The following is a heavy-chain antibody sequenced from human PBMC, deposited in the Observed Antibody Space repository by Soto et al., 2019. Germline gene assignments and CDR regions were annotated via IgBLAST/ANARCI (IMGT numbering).Heavy chain of an antibody. CDR3: ARISAAASNAFDI. D-gene: IGHD6-13*01. CDR1: GFTFSDHY. V-gene: IGHV3-72*01. J-gene: IGHJ3*02. Sequence: EVQVVESGGALVQPGGSLRLSCAGSGFTFSDHYMDWVRQAPGKGLEWVGRSRNKAKRYTTEYAASVKGRFTISRDDSKSSLYLQMNSLQTEDTAVYYCARISAAASNAFDIWGQGTMVTVSP. CDR2: SRNKAKRYTT.